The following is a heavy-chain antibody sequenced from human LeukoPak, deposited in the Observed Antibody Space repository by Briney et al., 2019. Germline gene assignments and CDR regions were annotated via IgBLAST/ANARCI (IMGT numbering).Heavy chain of an antibody. Sequence: SETLSLTCTVSGGSISSYYWSWIRQPPGKGLEWIGSIYYSGSTNYNPSLKSRVTISVDTSKNKFSLKLSSVTAADTAVYYCARDSGLQIDYWGQGTLVTASS. CDR3: ARDSGLQIDY. J-gene: IGHJ4*02. CDR1: GGSISSYY. V-gene: IGHV4-59*01. CDR2: IYYSGST. D-gene: IGHD5-24*01.